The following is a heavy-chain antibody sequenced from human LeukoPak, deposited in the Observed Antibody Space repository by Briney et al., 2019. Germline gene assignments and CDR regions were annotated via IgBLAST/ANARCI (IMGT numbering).Heavy chain of an antibody. CDR2: IKQDGSEK. D-gene: IGHD3-10*01. CDR1: GFTFSSYW. CDR3: ARTVGRITMVRGVYYFDY. Sequence: GGSLRLSCAASGFTFSSYWMSWVRQAPGKGLEWVANIKQDGSEKYYVDPVKGRFTISRDNAKNSLYLQMNSLRAEDTALYYCARTVGRITMVRGVYYFDYWGQGTLVTVSS. J-gene: IGHJ4*02. V-gene: IGHV3-7*03.